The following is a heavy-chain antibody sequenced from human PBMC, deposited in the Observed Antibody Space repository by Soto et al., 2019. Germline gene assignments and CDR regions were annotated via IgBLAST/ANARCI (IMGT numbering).Heavy chain of an antibody. CDR3: ASCAVFSTTSGGWCNWFDP. Sequence: EVQLLESGGGLVQPGGSLRLSCTASEFTFSNYAMSWVRQAPGKGLEWVSAISASGAATYYVDSVKGRFTISRDNSKNTLYVQMNSLRAEDTGVYYCASCAVFSTTSGGWCNWFDPWGHGTLVTVSS. CDR2: ISASGAAT. D-gene: IGHD2-21*01. V-gene: IGHV3-23*01. CDR1: EFTFSNYA. J-gene: IGHJ5*02.